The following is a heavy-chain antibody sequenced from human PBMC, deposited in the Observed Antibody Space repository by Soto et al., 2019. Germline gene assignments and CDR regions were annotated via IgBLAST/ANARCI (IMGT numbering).Heavy chain of an antibody. D-gene: IGHD5-18*01. Sequence: GWLRGSCSASGFTFSRYWMNWVRQAPGKGLEWVANIKQDGTEKNYVDSVKGRFTISRDNARNSLYLQLDSLRAEDTAVYFCARGDTPMITGMDSFDIWGKGTMVTVSS. CDR1: GFTFSRYW. CDR3: ARGDTPMITGMDSFDI. CDR2: IKQDGTEK. V-gene: IGHV3-7*01. J-gene: IGHJ3*02.